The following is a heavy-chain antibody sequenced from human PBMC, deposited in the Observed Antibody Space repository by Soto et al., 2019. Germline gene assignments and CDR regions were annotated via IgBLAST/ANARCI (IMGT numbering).Heavy chain of an antibody. CDR2: IDWDDDK. J-gene: IGHJ3*02. CDR1: GFSLSTSGMR. CDR3: ARTSGSKWNDAFDI. D-gene: IGHD1-26*01. Sequence: SGPTLVNPTQTLTLTCTFSGFSLSTSGMRVSWIRQPPGKALEWLARIDWDDDKFYSTSLKTRLTISKDTSKNQVVLTMTNMDPVDTATYYCARTSGSKWNDAFDIWGQGTMVTVSS. V-gene: IGHV2-70*04.